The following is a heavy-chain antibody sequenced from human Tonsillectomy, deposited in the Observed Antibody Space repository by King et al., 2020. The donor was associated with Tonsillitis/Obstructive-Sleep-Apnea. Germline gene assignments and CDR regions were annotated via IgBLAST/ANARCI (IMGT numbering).Heavy chain of an antibody. V-gene: IGHV3-9*01. CDR1: GFTFNDYA. D-gene: IGHD6-19*01. Sequence: VQLVESGGGLVQPGWSLRLSCVASGFTFNDYAMHWVRQVPGKGLEWVSGISWNSGSIGYADSVKGRFTISRDNAKNSLYLQMNSLRAEDTALYYCAKDSGPRSSGWYLDVFDIWGQGTMVTVSS. J-gene: IGHJ3*02. CDR3: AKDSGPRSSGWYLDVFDI. CDR2: ISWNSGSI.